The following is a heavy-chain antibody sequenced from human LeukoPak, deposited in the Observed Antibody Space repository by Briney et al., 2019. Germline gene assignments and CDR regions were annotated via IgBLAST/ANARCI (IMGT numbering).Heavy chain of an antibody. CDR3: ARMGYSSGWLG. D-gene: IGHD6-19*01. J-gene: IGHJ4*02. Sequence: PGGSLRLSCAASRFTFSSYAMSWVRQAPGKGLEWVSAISGSGGSTYYADSVKGRFTISRDNAKKSLFLQMTSLRVEDTAVYYCARMGYSSGWLGWGQGTLVTVSS. CDR2: ISGSGGST. CDR1: RFTFSSYA. V-gene: IGHV3-23*01.